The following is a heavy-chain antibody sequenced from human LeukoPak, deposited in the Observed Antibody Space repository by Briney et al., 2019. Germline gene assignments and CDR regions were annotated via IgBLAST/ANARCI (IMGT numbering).Heavy chain of an antibody. CDR3: ARGFLRKRVVPAAYPY. V-gene: IGHV1-18*01. J-gene: IGHJ4*02. CDR2: ISAYNGNT. CDR1: GYTFTSYG. Sequence: GASVKVSCKASGYTFTSYGISWVRQAPGQGLEWMGWISAYNGNTNYAQKLQGRVTMTTDTSTSTAYMELRSLRSDDTAVYYCARGFLRKRVVPAAYPYWGQGTLVTVSS. D-gene: IGHD2-2*01.